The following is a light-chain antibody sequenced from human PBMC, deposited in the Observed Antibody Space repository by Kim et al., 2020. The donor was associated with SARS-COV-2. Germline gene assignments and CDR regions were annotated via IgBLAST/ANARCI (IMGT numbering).Light chain of an antibody. CDR3: KSRDSSDTQLV. Sequence: ALGVTVTRKCQRDSRRNAYSSRYQQKPGHAPLLVINGKNNRPSAIPDPFSGSNSGNTASLTITGAQAGDEADYYCKSRDSSDTQLVFGGGTQLTVL. CDR1: SRRNAY. J-gene: IGLJ2*01. V-gene: IGLV3-19*01. CDR2: GKN.